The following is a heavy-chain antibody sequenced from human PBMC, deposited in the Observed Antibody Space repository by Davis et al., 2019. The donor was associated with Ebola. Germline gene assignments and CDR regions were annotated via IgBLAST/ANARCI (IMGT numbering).Heavy chain of an antibody. CDR3: ARVGDFQGVY. Sequence: PGGSLRLSCAVSGCTVTSGGYFWAWIRQPPGKGLEWLGSIYSSGDIHLSPSLRSRASIFRDTFKNHFSVALTSVTAADTAVYYCARVGDFQGVYWGQGILVSVSS. CDR2: IYSSGDI. J-gene: IGHJ4*02. V-gene: IGHV4-61*03. D-gene: IGHD2-8*01. CDR1: GCTVTSGGYF.